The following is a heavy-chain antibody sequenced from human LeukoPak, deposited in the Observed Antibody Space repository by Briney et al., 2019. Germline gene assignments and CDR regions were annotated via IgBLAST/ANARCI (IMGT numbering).Heavy chain of an antibody. CDR2: IIPIFGTA. CDR3: ARDHVITFGGVIVVEDAFDI. J-gene: IGHJ3*02. V-gene: IGHV1-69*01. CDR1: GGTFSSYA. Sequence: SVKVSCKDSGGTFSSYAISWVRQAPGQGLEWMGGIIPIFGTANYAQKFQGRVTITADESTSTAYMELSSLRSEDTAVYYCARDHVITFGGVIVVEDAFDIWGQGTMVTVSS. D-gene: IGHD3-16*02.